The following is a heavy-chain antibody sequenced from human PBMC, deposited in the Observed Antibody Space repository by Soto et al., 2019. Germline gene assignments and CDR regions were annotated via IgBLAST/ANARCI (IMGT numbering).Heavy chain of an antibody. CDR3: ARAKAYTRSSGMDV. Sequence: PSQTLSLTCAISGDSVSSNNAAWNWIRQSPSRGLEWLGRTYYRSKWYSDYSLSVKSRITINPDTSKDQFSLQLNSVTPEDTALYYWARAKAYTRSSGMDVWGQGTTVTVSS. D-gene: IGHD6-6*01. J-gene: IGHJ6*02. CDR2: TYYRSKWYS. CDR1: GDSVSSNNAA. V-gene: IGHV6-1*01.